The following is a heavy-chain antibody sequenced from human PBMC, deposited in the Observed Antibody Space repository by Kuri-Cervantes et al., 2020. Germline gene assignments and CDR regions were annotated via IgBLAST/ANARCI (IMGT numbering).Heavy chain of an antibody. D-gene: IGHD2-2*01. CDR2: INPNNGGT. Sequence: ASVKVSCKASGYSFSGYYMHWVRQAPGQGLEWMGWINPNNGGTNYAKKFQGRVTMTRDTSVSTAYMELSSLRSDDTAVYYCARLLRSTIVVVPATLPRAFDIWGQGTMVTVSS. V-gene: IGHV1-2*02. CDR3: ARLLRSTIVVVPATLPRAFDI. CDR1: GYSFSGYY. J-gene: IGHJ3*02.